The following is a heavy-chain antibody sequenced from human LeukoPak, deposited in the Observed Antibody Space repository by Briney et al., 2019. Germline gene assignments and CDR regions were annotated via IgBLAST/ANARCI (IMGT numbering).Heavy chain of an antibody. Sequence: GGSLRLSCAASRFTFSSYAMSWVRQAPGKGLEWVSGISGSGGSTYYADSVKGRFTISRDNSKNTLYLQMSSLRAEDTAAYYCVKEEEQQLVRCFDYWGQGTLVTVSS. V-gene: IGHV3-23*01. CDR3: VKEEEQQLVRCFDY. J-gene: IGHJ4*02. D-gene: IGHD6-13*01. CDR2: ISGSGGST. CDR1: RFTFSSYA.